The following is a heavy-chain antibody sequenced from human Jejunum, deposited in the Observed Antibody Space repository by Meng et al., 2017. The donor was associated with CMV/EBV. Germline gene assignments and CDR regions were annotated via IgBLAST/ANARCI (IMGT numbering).Heavy chain of an antibody. CDR2: ICYTGST. V-gene: IGHV4-39*07. Sequence: TVSGGPISSSDYYWGWIRQPPGGGLEWIGIICYTGSTYYNPSLESRVSISIDTSKNQFSLKLRSVTAADTAVYFCARDSSRLYNYWGQGTLVTVSS. J-gene: IGHJ4*02. CDR3: ARDSSRLYNY. CDR1: GGPISSSDYY. D-gene: IGHD3-16*02.